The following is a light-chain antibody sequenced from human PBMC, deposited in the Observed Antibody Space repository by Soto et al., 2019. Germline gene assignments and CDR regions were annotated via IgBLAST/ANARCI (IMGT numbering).Light chain of an antibody. CDR1: QSINIY. V-gene: IGKV1-39*01. J-gene: IGKJ2*01. CDR2: GAS. Sequence: IQLTQSPSSLSASVGDRVTVTCRASQSINIYLNWYQQKPGKAPTLLIYGASTLQSGVPSGFSGGGSRTDFTLTISSLQIEDFATYYCQQSYRSPYTFGQGTKLEI. CDR3: QQSYRSPYT.